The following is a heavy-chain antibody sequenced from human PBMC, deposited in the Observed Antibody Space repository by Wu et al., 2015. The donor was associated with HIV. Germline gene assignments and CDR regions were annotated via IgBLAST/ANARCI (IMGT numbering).Heavy chain of an antibody. CDR2: ITLYTGNT. D-gene: IGHD3-10*01. V-gene: IGHV1-18*01. CDR3: ARDPVRTKTSRGNWFDP. Sequence: QVHLVQSGAEVRKPGASVKVSCKTSGYSFDTFGVSWVRQAPGQGLEWMAWITLYTGNTNFAQKFQDRVTLTTDTSTRTAYMELKNLIYDDTAIYYCARDPVRTKTSRGNWFDPWGQGTLVTVSS. J-gene: IGHJ5*02. CDR1: GYSFDTFG.